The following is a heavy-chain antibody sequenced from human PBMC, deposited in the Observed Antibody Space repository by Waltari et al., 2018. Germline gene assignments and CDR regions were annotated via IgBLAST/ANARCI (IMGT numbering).Heavy chain of an antibody. J-gene: IGHJ4*02. CDR2: IIPILGIA. V-gene: IGHV1-69*02. D-gene: IGHD6-6*01. CDR3: ARAGSSSQSMDV. CDR1: GGTFSSYT. Sequence: QVQLVQSGAEVKKPGSSVKVSCKASGGTFSSYTISWVRQAPGQGLEWMGRIIPILGIANYAQKFQGRVTITADKSTSTAYMELSSLRSEDTAVYYCARAGSSSQSMDVWGQGTLVTVSS.